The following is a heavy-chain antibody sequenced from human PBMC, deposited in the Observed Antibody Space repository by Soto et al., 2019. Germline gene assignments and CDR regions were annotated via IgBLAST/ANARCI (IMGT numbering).Heavy chain of an antibody. CDR1: GYTFTDYD. Sequence: QVQLVQSGAEVKKPGASVKVSCKASGYTFTDYDINWFRQATGQGLEWMEWMNPNNGYTGCAQNFQGRVTMTRSTSISTAYMELSTLRSEDTAVYYCAKGPRNWGVDYWGQGTLVTVSS. CDR2: MNPNNGYT. J-gene: IGHJ4*02. V-gene: IGHV1-8*01. D-gene: IGHD7-27*01. CDR3: AKGPRNWGVDY.